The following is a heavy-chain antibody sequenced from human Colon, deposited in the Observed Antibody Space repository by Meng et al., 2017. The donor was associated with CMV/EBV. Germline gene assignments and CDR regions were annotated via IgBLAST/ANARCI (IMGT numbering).Heavy chain of an antibody. Sequence: SCKTSGYTFTSYYVHWLRQAPGQGLEWMGRIDSSNGGTNYAQKFQDRVTMTRDTSISTTYMEVSRLTSDDTAVYYCARDDRSYGVDYWGQGTLVTVSS. CDR3: ARDDRSYGVDY. J-gene: IGHJ4*02. V-gene: IGHV1-2*06. CDR2: IDSSNGGT. D-gene: IGHD3-10*01. CDR1: GYTFTSYY.